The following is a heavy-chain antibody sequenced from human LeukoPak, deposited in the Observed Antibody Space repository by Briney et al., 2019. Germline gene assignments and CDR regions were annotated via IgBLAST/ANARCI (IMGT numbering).Heavy chain of an antibody. CDR3: ARDREFDYYDSSGYDLFDY. Sequence: PGGSLRLSCAASGFTFSSYSMNWVRQAPGKGLEWVPSISSSSSYIYYADSVKGRFTISRDNAKNSLYLQMNSLRAEDTAVYYCARDREFDYYDSSGYDLFDYWGQGTRVTVSS. D-gene: IGHD3-22*01. J-gene: IGHJ4*02. CDR2: ISSSSSYI. CDR1: GFTFSSYS. V-gene: IGHV3-21*01.